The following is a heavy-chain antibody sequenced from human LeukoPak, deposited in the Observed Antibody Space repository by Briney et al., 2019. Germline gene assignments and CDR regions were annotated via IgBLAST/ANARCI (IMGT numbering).Heavy chain of an antibody. Sequence: SETLSLTCAVYGGSFSGYYWTWIRQTPEKGLEWIGEMNPSGSTSYNPSLKSRVTISVDTSKNQFSLKLSSVTAADTAVYYCTRGRQDVTMIVVVMTAVSYYLDVWGKGTTVTVS. J-gene: IGHJ6*03. CDR1: GGSFSGYY. V-gene: IGHV4-34*01. CDR3: TRGRQDVTMIVVVMTAVSYYLDV. D-gene: IGHD3-22*01. CDR2: MNPSGST.